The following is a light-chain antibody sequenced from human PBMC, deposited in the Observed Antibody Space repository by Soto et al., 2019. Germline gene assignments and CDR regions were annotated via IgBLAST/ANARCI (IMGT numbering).Light chain of an antibody. J-gene: IGKJ2*02. Sequence: DIQMTQSPSSLSASVGDRVTITCRASRTINTYLNWYQHKPGKPPKLLIYGVSSLQGGVPSRFSGSGSGPDFSLTISSLQPEDFATYYCQQTFTTPRNFGQRTKVDIK. CDR2: GVS. V-gene: IGKV1-39*01. CDR3: QQTFTTPRN. CDR1: RTINTY.